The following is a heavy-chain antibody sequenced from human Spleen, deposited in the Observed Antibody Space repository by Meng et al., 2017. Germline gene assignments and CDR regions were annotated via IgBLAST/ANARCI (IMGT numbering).Heavy chain of an antibody. CDR3: RLAYCMGDCVDY. V-gene: IGHV4-34*01. Sequence: VQVQQWGAGLLKPSETLSLICACYGGSFSAYDWIWIRQPPGKGLEWLGQINHSGSTNDNPSLKSRVTISIDTSRNQLSLKLSSVTAADTAVYYCRLAYCMGDCVDYWGQGTLVTVSS. CDR1: GGSFSAYD. D-gene: IGHD2-21*01. J-gene: IGHJ4*02. CDR2: INHSGST.